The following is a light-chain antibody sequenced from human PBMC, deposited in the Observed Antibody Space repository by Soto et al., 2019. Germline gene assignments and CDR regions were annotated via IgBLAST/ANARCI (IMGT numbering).Light chain of an antibody. J-gene: IGLJ3*02. V-gene: IGLV7-46*01. CDR2: DTT. CDR3: LLSFGGARV. Sequence: QAVVTQEPSLTVSPGGTVTLTCGSSTGPVTSGQYPYWFQQKPGRAPRTLIYDTTNRHSWTPARFSGSLLGGKAALTLSGAQPEDEAVFYCLLSFGGARVFGGGTKLTVL. CDR1: TGPVTSGQY.